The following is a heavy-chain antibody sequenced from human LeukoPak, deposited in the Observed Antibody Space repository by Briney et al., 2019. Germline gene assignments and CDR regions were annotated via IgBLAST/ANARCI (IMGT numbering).Heavy chain of an antibody. V-gene: IGHV1-46*01. Sequence: ASVKVSCKASGYTFTSNYIHWVRQAPGQGLEWTGMIYPRDGSTSYAQKFQGKVTVTRDTSTSTVHMELSGLRSEDTAVYYCARDQEGFDYWGQGTLVTVSS. CDR1: GYTFTSNY. J-gene: IGHJ4*02. CDR3: ARDQEGFDY. CDR2: IYPRDGST.